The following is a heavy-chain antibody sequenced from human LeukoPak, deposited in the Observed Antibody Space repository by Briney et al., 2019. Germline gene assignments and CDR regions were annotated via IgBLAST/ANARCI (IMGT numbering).Heavy chain of an antibody. CDR2: IYYSGST. V-gene: IGHV4-39*07. CDR3: ARDFYPAYYYDSSGYYLPI. CDR1: GGSISSYY. Sequence: SETLSLTCTVSGGSISSYYWGWIRQPPGKGLEWIGSIYYSGSTYYNPSLKSRVTISVDTSKNQFSLKLSSVTAADTAVYYCARDFYPAYYYDSSGYYLPIWGQGTMVTVSS. J-gene: IGHJ3*02. D-gene: IGHD3-22*01.